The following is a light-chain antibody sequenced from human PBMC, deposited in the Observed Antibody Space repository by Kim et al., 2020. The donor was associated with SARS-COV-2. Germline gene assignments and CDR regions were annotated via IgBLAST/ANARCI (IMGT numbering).Light chain of an antibody. CDR1: QTINTR. CDR2: DAS. CDR3: QQRSNSIT. Sequence: EIVLTQSPATLSLSPGDRATLSCRASQTINTRLVWYQQKSGQPPRLLIYDASNRAIDIPARFSGSGSGTDFTLTISSLEPDDFAVYYCQQRSNSITFGQGTRLEIK. J-gene: IGKJ5*01. V-gene: IGKV3-11*01.